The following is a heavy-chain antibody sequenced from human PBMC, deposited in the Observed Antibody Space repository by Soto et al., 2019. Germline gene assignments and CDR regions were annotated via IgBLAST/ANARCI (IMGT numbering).Heavy chain of an antibody. D-gene: IGHD5-12*01. V-gene: IGHV4-59*08. CDR1: GGSISTYY. J-gene: IGHJ4*02. Sequence: SETLSLTCTVSGGSISTYYLNWIRQPPGKGLEWIGYIYYTGSTKYNPSLKSRVTMSVDTSKNQFSLKLSSVTAADTAVYYCARPGLDMATTPFDYWGQGTLVTVSS. CDR2: IYYTGST. CDR3: ARPGLDMATTPFDY.